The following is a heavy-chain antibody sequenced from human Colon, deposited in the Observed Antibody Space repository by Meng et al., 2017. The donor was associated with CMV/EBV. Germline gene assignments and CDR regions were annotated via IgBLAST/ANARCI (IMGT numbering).Heavy chain of an antibody. CDR3: ARGKGYCSSSDCSLGTNYYYYYGMDV. CDR2: ISSTSSYI. J-gene: IGHJ6*02. CDR1: GFTFSTYA. Sequence: GESLKISCAASGFTFSTYAMNWVRQAPGKGLEWVSSISSTSSYIYYVDSVKGRFTISRDIAKNSLYLQMNSLRAEDTALYHCARGKGYCSSSDCSLGTNYYYYYGMDVWGQGTTVTVSS. D-gene: IGHD2-2*01. V-gene: IGHV3-21*04.